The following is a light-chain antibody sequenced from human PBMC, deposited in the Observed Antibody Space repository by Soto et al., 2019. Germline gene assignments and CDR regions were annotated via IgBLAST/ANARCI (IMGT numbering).Light chain of an antibody. Sequence: EIVLTQSPGTLSLSPGERATLSCRASQSVSSSYLAWYQQKPGQAPRLLIYGASSRATGISDRFSGSGSGTDFTLTISRLEPGDFAVYYCQQYGSSPFTFGPGTKVDIK. J-gene: IGKJ3*01. CDR2: GAS. V-gene: IGKV3-20*01. CDR3: QQYGSSPFT. CDR1: QSVSSSY.